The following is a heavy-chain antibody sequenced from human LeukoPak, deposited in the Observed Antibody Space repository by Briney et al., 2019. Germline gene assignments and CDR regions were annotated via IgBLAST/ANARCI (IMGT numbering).Heavy chain of an antibody. Sequence: PSETLSLTCTVSGGSISSHYWSWIRQPPGKGLEWIGYIHYIGTTNYNPSLKSRVTISVDTSKNQFSLKLSSVTAADTAVYYCARDREDYDLWSGPPYYYGMDVWGQGTTVTVSS. J-gene: IGHJ6*02. CDR1: GGSISSHY. V-gene: IGHV4-59*11. D-gene: IGHD3-3*01. CDR2: IHYIGTT. CDR3: ARDREDYDLWSGPPYYYGMDV.